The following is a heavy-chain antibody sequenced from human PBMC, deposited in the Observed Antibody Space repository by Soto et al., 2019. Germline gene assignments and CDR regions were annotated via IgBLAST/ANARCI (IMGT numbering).Heavy chain of an antibody. CDR3: AKEAPEGIAAAGNVVLWYYYGMDV. J-gene: IGHJ6*02. CDR2: ISGSGGST. Sequence: EVQLLESGGGLVQPGGSLRLSCAASGFTFSSYAMSWVRQAPGKGLEWVSAISGSGGSTYYADSVKGRFTISIDNSKNTRYLQMNSLRAEDTAVYYCAKEAPEGIAAAGNVVLWYYYGMDVWGQGTTVTVSS. CDR1: GFTFSSYA. D-gene: IGHD6-13*01. V-gene: IGHV3-23*01.